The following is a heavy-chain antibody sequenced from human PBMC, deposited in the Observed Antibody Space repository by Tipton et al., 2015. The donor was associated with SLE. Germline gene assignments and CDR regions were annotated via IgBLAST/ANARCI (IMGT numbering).Heavy chain of an antibody. V-gene: IGHV4-59*11. CDR3: AGAWQGYCSGGTCYVLDY. CDR2: ISYSETT. D-gene: IGHD2-15*01. CDR1: GGFISSHY. J-gene: IGHJ4*02. Sequence: TLSLTCTVSGGFISSHYWSWIRQPPGKGLEWIGYISYSETTNYNPPLKSRVTISVDTSKNQFSLKLRSVTAADTAVYYCAGAWQGYCSGGTCYVLDYWGQGTLVTVSS.